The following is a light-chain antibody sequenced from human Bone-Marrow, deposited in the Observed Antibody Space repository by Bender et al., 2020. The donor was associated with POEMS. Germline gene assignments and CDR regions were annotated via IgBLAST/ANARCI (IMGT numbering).Light chain of an antibody. Sequence: QSVLTQPPSASGTPGQRVTISCSGSNSNIGTNAVNWYQQFPGTAPKLLIYRDNQLPSGVPDRFSGSKSGNTASLTASGLQTGDEADYACSSYTGSSTLVFGGGTKVTVL. J-gene: IGLJ2*01. CDR2: RDN. CDR3: SSYTGSSTLV. V-gene: IGLV1-44*01. CDR1: NSNIGTNA.